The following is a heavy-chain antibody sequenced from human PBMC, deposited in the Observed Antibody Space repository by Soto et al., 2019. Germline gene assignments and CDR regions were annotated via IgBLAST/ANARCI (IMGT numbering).Heavy chain of an antibody. V-gene: IGHV4-30-4*01. D-gene: IGHD4-17*01. CDR3: ARVTTTVTILDY. J-gene: IGHJ4*02. CDR1: GGSISSGDYY. Sequence: LSLTCTVSGGSISSGDYYWSWIRQPPGKGLEWIGYIYYSGSTYYNPSLKSRVTISVDTSKNQFSLKLSSVTAADTAVYYCARVTTTVTILDYWGQGTLVTVSS. CDR2: IYYSGST.